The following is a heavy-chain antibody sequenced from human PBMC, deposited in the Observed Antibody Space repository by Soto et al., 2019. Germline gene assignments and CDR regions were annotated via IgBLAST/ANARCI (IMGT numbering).Heavy chain of an antibody. CDR2: MNPNSGNT. V-gene: IGHV1-8*01. Sequence: ASVKGSCKASGYTFTSYDINWVRQATGQGLEWMGWMNPNSGNTGYAQKFQGRVTMTRNTSISTAYMELRSLRSDDTAVYYCARGRSGGGSPGGEFDPWGQGTLVTVSS. D-gene: IGHD2-15*01. CDR3: ARGRSGGGSPGGEFDP. CDR1: GYTFTSYD. J-gene: IGHJ5*02.